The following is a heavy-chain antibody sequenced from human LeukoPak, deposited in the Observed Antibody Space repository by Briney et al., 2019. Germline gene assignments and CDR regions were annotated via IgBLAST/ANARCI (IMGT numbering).Heavy chain of an antibody. CDR3: ARDSSSSGWMNY. V-gene: IGHV3-21*01. CDR2: ISSSSAYI. Sequence: GGSLRLSCAASGFTFSSHSMNWVRQAPGKGLEWVSSISSSSAYIYYADSMKGRFTISRDNAKNSLFLQMNSLGAEDTAVYYCARDSSSSGWMNYWGQGTLVTVSS. D-gene: IGHD6-19*01. CDR1: GFTFSSHS. J-gene: IGHJ4*02.